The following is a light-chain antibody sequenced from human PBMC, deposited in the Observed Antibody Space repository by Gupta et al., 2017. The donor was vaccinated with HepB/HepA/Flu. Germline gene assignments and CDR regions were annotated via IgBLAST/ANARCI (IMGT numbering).Light chain of an antibody. CDR3: HQEIYTPWT. CDR2: WAS. CDR1: QNILRTSDNKNY. Sequence: DIVMTQSPDSLAVSLGERATINCESSQNILRTSDNKNYLAWYQQKPGQPPNLLFYWASTRESGVPDRFSGSGSETXFTLTIXSRQAEDVAVYYCHQEIYTPWTFGXGTKVEIK. J-gene: IGKJ1*01. V-gene: IGKV4-1*01.